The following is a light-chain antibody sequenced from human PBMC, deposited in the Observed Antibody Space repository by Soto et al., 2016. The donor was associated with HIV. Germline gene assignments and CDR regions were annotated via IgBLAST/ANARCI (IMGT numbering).Light chain of an antibody. J-gene: IGKJ5*01. CDR3: QQSYSASIT. CDR2: AAS. CDR1: QSISTY. Sequence: DIQMTQSPSSLSASVGDRVTITCRASQSISTYLNWYQQKPGKAPKILIYAASTLQGGVPSRFSGSGSGTDFTLTISSLQPEDFATYFCQQSYSASITFGQGTRLE. V-gene: IGKV1-39*01.